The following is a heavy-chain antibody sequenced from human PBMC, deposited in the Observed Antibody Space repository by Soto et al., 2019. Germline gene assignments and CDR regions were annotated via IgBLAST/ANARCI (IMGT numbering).Heavy chain of an antibody. V-gene: IGHV3-33*01. CDR1: GFTFSSYG. D-gene: IGHD3-10*01. CDR3: ARMVRGVSEFDP. CDR2: IWYDGSNK. Sequence: GGSLRLSCAASGFTFSSYGMHWVRQAPGKGLEWVAVIWYDGSNKYYADSVKGRFTISRDNSKNTLYLQMNSLRAEDTAVYYCARMVRGVSEFDPWGQGTLVTVSS. J-gene: IGHJ5*02.